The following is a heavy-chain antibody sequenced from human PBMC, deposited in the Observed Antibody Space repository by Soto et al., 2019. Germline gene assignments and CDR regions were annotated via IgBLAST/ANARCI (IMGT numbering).Heavy chain of an antibody. D-gene: IGHD1-20*01. V-gene: IGHV3-21*01. CDR3: ARAKGGIY. CDR2: ISGSSRYI. CDR1: GFTFSSYS. J-gene: IGHJ4*02. Sequence: PGGSLRLSCAASGFTFSSYSMNWVRQAPGKGLEWVSSISGSSRYIYYADSVKGRFTISRDNAKNSLYLQMNSLRAEDTAVYYCARAKGGIYWGQGTLVTVSS.